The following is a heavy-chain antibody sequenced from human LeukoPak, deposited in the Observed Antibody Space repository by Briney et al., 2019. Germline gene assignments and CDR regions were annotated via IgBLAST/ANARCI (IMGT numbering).Heavy chain of an antibody. D-gene: IGHD4/OR15-4a*01. V-gene: IGHV4-59*01. J-gene: IGHJ6*03. CDR2: IYYSGST. CDR3: ARVRRGTMLRYYYYMDV. CDR1: GGSISSYY. Sequence: SETLSLTCTVSGGSISSYYWSWIRQPPGKGLEWIGYIYYSGSTNYNPSLKSRVTISVDTSKNQFSLKLSSVTAADTAVYYCARVRRGTMLRYYYYMDVWGKGTTVTVSS.